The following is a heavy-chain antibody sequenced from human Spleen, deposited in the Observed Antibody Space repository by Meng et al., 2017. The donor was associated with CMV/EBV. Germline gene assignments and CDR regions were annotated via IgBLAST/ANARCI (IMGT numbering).Heavy chain of an antibody. CDR1: GFTFDDYA. CDR2: ISWNSGSI. CDR3: AKDRIMYYYGSGSADY. Sequence: GGPLRLSCAASGFTFDDYAMHWVRQAPGKGLEWVSGISWNSGSIGYADSVKGRFTISRDNAKNSLYLQMNSLRAEDTALYYCAKDRIMYYYGSGSADYWGQGTLVTVSS. V-gene: IGHV3-9*01. J-gene: IGHJ4*02. D-gene: IGHD3-10*01.